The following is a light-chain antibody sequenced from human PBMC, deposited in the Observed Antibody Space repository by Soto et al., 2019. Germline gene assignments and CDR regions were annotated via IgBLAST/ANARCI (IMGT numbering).Light chain of an antibody. CDR3: QQYHIYSGT. V-gene: IGKV1-5*03. CDR2: KAS. CDR1: QSISSW. J-gene: IGKJ1*01. Sequence: IQVTQSPSTLSASVGDRVTITCRASQSISSWLAWYQQKPGKAPKLLIYKASTLASGVPSRFSGSGSGTEFTLTINSLQPDDFATYYCQQYHIYSGTFGQGTKVDIK.